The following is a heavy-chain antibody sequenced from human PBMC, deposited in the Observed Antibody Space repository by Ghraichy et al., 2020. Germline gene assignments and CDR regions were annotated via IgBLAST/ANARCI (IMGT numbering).Heavy chain of an antibody. CDR3: AKDPGPYSSGWYLFDY. CDR2: ISGSGGST. Sequence: WGSLRLSCAASGFTFSSYAMSWVRQAPGKGLEWVSAISGSGGSTYYADSVKGRFTISRDNSKNTLYLQMNSLRAEDTAVYYCAKDPGPYSSGWYLFDYWGQGTLVTVSS. V-gene: IGHV3-23*01. CDR1: GFTFSSYA. D-gene: IGHD6-19*01. J-gene: IGHJ4*02.